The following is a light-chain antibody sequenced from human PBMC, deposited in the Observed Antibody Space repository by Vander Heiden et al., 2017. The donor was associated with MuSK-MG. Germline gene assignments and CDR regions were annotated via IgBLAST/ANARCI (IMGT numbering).Light chain of an antibody. J-gene: IGLJ2*01. CDR3: YAHAGSDVL. V-gene: IGLV2-11*01. CDR1: SSDIGGFHY. CDR2: DVA. Sequence: QSALTQPRSVSGSPGQSVTISCTGSSSDIGGFHYVSWYQQHPGKAPKLLIYDVAARPSGVPHRFSGSKSANTASLTISGLQADDEAQYFCYAHAGSDVLFGGGTKLTVL.